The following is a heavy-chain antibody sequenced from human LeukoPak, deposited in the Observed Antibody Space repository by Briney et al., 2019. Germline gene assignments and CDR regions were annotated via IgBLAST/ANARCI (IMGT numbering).Heavy chain of an antibody. J-gene: IGHJ4*02. CDR3: ARDRYGDGFAHFDY. CDR2: IAPSCGT. CDR1: VYTFTSYA. D-gene: IGHD5-24*01. V-gene: IGHV1-2*02. Sequence: ASVKVSCKASVYTFTSYAMHWVRQAPGQGREWMGWIAPSCGTNYPQKFQGRVAITRDTPITTAYMDLSRLTSDDTAVYYCARDRYGDGFAHFDYWGQGALVTVSS.